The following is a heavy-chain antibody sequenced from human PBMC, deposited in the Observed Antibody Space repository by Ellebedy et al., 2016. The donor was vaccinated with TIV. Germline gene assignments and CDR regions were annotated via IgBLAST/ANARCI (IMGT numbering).Heavy chain of an antibody. V-gene: IGHV3-48*01. Sequence: GGSLRLXXAASGFTFSSYSMNWVRQAPGKGLEWVSYVSGGSRTIYYADSVKGRFTISRDDSKNSLYLQMNSLKTDDTAVYYCVRTLGGDNYLYYFHYWGQGTLVTVSS. J-gene: IGHJ4*02. CDR1: GFTFSSYS. CDR3: VRTLGGDNYLYYFHY. CDR2: VSGGSRTI. D-gene: IGHD2-21*02.